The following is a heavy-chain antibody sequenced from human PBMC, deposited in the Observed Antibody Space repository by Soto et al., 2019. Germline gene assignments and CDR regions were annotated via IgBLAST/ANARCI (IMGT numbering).Heavy chain of an antibody. V-gene: IGHV1-3*01. CDR3: ARAKGLDPDY. Sequence: TSYXXXXVRQAPGQRLEWMGWINAGNGNTKYSQKFQGRVTITRDTSASTAYMELSSLRSEDTAVYYCARAKGLDPDYWGQGTLVTVSS. J-gene: IGHJ4*02. CDR2: INAGNGNT. D-gene: IGHD3-9*01. CDR1: TSYX.